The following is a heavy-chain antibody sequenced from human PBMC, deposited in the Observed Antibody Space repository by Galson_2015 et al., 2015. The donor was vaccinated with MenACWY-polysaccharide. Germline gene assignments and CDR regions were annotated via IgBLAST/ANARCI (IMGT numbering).Heavy chain of an antibody. CDR2: LSDYNGNT. D-gene: IGHD2-21*01. J-gene: IGHJ4*02. CDR3: ARGPISVLDS. V-gene: IGHV1-18*01. CDR1: GSTFTRYG. Sequence: KVSCRASGSTFTRYGLTWVRPAPGPGLAGMGWLSDYNGNTNYAQSLQGRGTLPRDTSPSAAYMELRSLRSDDTAVYYCARGPISVLDSWGQGTLVTVSS.